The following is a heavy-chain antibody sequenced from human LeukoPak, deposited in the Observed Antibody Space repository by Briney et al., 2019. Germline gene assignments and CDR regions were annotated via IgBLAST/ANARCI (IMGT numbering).Heavy chain of an antibody. Sequence: PSETLSLTCTVSGGSMHSYYWTWIRQPAGKGLEWIGRINPSGSTNYNPSLKSRVTMSVDTSKNQFSLNVISVTAADTAVYYCVRDPPSRQFDPWGQGTLVTVSS. J-gene: IGHJ5*02. CDR1: GGSMHSYY. CDR3: VRDPPSRQFDP. CDR2: INPSGST. V-gene: IGHV4-4*07.